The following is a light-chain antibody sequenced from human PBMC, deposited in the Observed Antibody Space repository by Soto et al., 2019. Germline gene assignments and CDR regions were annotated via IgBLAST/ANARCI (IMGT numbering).Light chain of an antibody. Sequence: QSALAQPASVSGSPGQSITISCTGTNSDVGGYDYVSWYQHHPGKAPKLMIYGVRNLPSGVSHRFSGSKSGNTASLTISGLQAEDEADYYCISYTSNRVYVFGTGTKLTVL. CDR1: NSDVGGYDY. V-gene: IGLV2-14*01. CDR3: ISYTSNRVYV. CDR2: GVR. J-gene: IGLJ1*01.